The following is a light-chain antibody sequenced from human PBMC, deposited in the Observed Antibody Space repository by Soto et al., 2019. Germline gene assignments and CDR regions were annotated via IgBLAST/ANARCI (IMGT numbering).Light chain of an antibody. Sequence: EIVLTQSPGTLSLSPGERATLSCRASQSVSSSDLAWYQQKPGQAPRLLIYAASSRATGIPDRFSGSGSGTDFTLTISRLEPEDFAVYYCQQFGTSSWTFGQGTNVDIK. CDR3: QQFGTSSWT. V-gene: IGKV3-20*01. J-gene: IGKJ1*01. CDR2: AAS. CDR1: QSVSSSD.